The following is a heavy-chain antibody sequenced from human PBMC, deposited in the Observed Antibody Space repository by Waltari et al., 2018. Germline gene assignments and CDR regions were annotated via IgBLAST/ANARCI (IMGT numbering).Heavy chain of an antibody. CDR3: GTRYT. D-gene: IGHD3-9*01. CDR1: GFLFSSNG. V-gene: IGHV3-23*01. CDR2: ISAGGEDT. Sequence: EVQLLESGGGLVQPGGSLRLSCAASGFLFSSNGMNWFRQAPGKGREWVSGISAGGEDTYYAESVKGRFTISRDNSKNTLYVQLSSLTAQDTAVYYCGTRYTWGQGTLVTVSS. J-gene: IGHJ4*02.